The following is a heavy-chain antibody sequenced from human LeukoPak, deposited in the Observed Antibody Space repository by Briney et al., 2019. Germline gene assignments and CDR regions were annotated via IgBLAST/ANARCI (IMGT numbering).Heavy chain of an antibody. CDR1: GFTFSSYC. V-gene: IGHV3-48*01. CDR2: ISGNSSTI. Sequence: GGSLRLSCAASGFTFSSYCMTWVRQAPGKGLEWVSYISGNSSTIYYADSVKGRFTISRDNAKNSLYLQMSSLRVEDTAVYYCAKAMGEQWLLDYWGQGTLVTVSS. D-gene: IGHD6-19*01. J-gene: IGHJ4*02. CDR3: AKAMGEQWLLDY.